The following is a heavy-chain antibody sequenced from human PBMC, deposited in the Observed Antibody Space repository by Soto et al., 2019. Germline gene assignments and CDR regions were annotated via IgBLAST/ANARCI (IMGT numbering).Heavy chain of an antibody. J-gene: IGHJ4*02. Sequence: SETLCLTCTVAGDSITSYYWSWIRQPPGKGLEWIGYIDYSGSINYNPSLKSRVTISVDTSKSQFSLQLSSVTAADTAVYYCARSTAFDWFAYWGQGTLVTSPQ. D-gene: IGHD3-9*01. V-gene: IGHV4-59*01. CDR1: GDSITSYY. CDR2: IDYSGSI. CDR3: ARSTAFDWFAY.